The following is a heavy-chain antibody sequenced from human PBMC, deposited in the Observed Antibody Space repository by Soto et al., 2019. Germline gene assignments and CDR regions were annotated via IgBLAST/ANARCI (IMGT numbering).Heavy chain of an antibody. CDR3: ARPYCDASSCFTDWLDP. CDR1: GYSFTTYD. CDR2: VNPKSGST. Sequence: QVQLVQSGAEVKKPGASVKVSCQASGYSFTTYDIHWVRQAAGQGLEWMGWVNPKSGSTDYAQKFRVRDPMASNASISTAYMQLSALTSEETAVYYCARPYCDASSCFTDWLDPWGPGTLVTVSS. J-gene: IGHJ5*02. V-gene: IGHV1-8*01. D-gene: IGHD2-2*02.